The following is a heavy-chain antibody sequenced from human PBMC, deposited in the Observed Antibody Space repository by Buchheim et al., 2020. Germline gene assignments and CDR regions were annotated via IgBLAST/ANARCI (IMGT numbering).Heavy chain of an antibody. CDR2: ISGFGGST. J-gene: IGHJ4*02. CDR1: GFSFSTYA. V-gene: IGHV3-23*01. D-gene: IGHD1-26*01. Sequence: EVQVLESGGGLAQPGGSLRLSCAASGFSFSTYAMHWVRQAPGTGLEWVSGISGFGGSTYYADSVKGRFSISRDNSQKLLYLEMNSLRAEDTAVYYCAKKGLGRYVDYFDHWGQGTL. CDR3: AKKGLGRYVDYFDH.